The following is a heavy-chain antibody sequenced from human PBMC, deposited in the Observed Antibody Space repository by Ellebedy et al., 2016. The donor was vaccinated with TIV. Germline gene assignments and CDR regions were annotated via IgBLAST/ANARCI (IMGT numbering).Heavy chain of an antibody. J-gene: IGHJ3*02. Sequence: GESLKISXAASGFTFTDYYMTWIRQAPGKGLEWVSYISGSGSHTSYADSVKGRFTISRDNAKNSLYLQLNSLRAEDTAVYYCARAPPPIDIWGQGTMVTVSS. CDR3: ARAPPPIDI. CDR2: ISGSGSHT. V-gene: IGHV3-11*05. CDR1: GFTFTDYY.